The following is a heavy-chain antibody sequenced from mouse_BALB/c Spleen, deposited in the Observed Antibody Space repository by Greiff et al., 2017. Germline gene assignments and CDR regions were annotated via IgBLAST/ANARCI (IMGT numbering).Heavy chain of an antibody. CDR3: ARKGDYYGSSWGFAY. V-gene: IGHV1-63*02. CDR2: IYPGGGYT. J-gene: IGHJ3*01. CDR1: GYTFTNYW. D-gene: IGHD1-1*01. Sequence: QVQLQQSGAELVRPGTSVKISCKASGYTFTNYWLGWVKQRPGHGLEWIGDIYPGGGYTNYNEKFKGKATLTADTSSSTAYMQLSSLTSEDSAVYFCARKGDYYGSSWGFAYWGQGTLVTVSA.